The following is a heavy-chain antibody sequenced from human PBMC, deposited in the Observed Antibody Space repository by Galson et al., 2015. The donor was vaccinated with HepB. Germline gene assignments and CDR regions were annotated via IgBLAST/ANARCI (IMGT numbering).Heavy chain of an antibody. Sequence: SLRLSCAASGFTFKTYAMSWVRQAPGKGLKWVSTISGNGRNTYYTDSVKGRFTISRDNSKNTLYLQMNSLRAEDTAVYYCATIFTLVGWFDSWRQGTLVTVSS. D-gene: IGHD3-3*01. CDR1: GFTFKTYA. V-gene: IGHV3-23*01. CDR2: ISGNGRNT. J-gene: IGHJ5*01. CDR3: ATIFTLVGWFDS.